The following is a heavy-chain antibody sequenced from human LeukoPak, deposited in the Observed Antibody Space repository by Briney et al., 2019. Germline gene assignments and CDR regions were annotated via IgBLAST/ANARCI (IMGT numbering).Heavy chain of an antibody. V-gene: IGHV1-2*02. Sequence: ASVKVSCKASGYTFTGYYMHWVRQAPGQGLEWMGWINPNSGGTNYAQKFQGRVTMTRDTSISTAYMELSRLRSDDTAVYYCARRGLGCSSTSCYSKADPRGQGTLVTVSS. CDR3: ARRGLGCSSTSCYSKADP. CDR2: INPNSGGT. CDR1: GYTFTGYY. J-gene: IGHJ5*02. D-gene: IGHD2-2*01.